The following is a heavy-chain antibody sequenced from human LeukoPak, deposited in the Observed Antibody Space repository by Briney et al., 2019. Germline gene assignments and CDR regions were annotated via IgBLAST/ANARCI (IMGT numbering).Heavy chain of an antibody. CDR2: ISSSGSTI. V-gene: IGHV3-48*03. CDR3: ARDRPLIVGATRAFDY. Sequence: GGSLRLSCAASGFPFSSYEMNWVRQAPGKGLEWVSYISSSGSTIYYADSVKGRFTISRDNAKNSLYLQMNSLRAEDTAVYYCARDRPLIVGATRAFDYWGQGTLVTVSS. D-gene: IGHD1-26*01. J-gene: IGHJ4*02. CDR1: GFPFSSYE.